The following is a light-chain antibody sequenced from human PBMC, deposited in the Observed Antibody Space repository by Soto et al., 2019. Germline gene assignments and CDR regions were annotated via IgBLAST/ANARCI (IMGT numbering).Light chain of an antibody. CDR3: CSYAGSPPYV. J-gene: IGLJ1*01. Sequence: QSALTQPRSVSGSPGQSVTISCTGTSSDVGGYNYVSWYQQHPGKAPKLMIYDVSKRPSGVPDRFSGSKSGNTASLTISGLQAEDEADYYCCSYAGSPPYVFGTGTKVTVL. CDR2: DVS. V-gene: IGLV2-11*01. CDR1: SSDVGGYNY.